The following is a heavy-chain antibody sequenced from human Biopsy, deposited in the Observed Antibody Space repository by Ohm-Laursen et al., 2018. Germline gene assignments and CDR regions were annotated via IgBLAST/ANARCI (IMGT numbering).Heavy chain of an antibody. CDR1: GGSISSYQ. CDR2: ISNRGST. D-gene: IGHD3-3*01. Sequence: SETLSLTCTVSGGSISSYQWTWIRQPPGKGLEWIGYISNRGSTNYNPSLRGRVTISVDTSKKQFSLKLTSVISADTAVFFCARLYRLDDYWNDDPPDAFDVWGQGTMVTVSS. V-gene: IGHV4-59*01. J-gene: IGHJ3*01. CDR3: ARLYRLDDYWNDDPPDAFDV.